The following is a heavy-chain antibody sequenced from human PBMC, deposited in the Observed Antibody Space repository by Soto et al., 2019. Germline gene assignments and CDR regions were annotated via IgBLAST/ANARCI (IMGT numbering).Heavy chain of an antibody. Sequence: SVKVSCKASGGTFSSYAISWVRQAPGQGLEWLGGIIPIFGTANYEQKFQGRVTITAEKSTSTAYMELSSLRSEDTAVYYCARWAVGATNHYYSGMDGWG. CDR3: ARWAVGATNHYYSGMDG. CDR1: GGTFSSYA. J-gene: IGHJ6*02. CDR2: IIPIFGTA. V-gene: IGHV1-69*06. D-gene: IGHD1-26*01.